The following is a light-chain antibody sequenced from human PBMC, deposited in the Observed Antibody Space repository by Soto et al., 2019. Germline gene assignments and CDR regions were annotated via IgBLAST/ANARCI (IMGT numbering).Light chain of an antibody. V-gene: IGLV1-40*01. CDR2: GNN. Sequence: QSVLTQPPSVSGAPGQRVTISCTGSSSNIGAGYDVHWYQQLRGTAPKLLIYGNNNRPSGVPDRFSGSKSGTSASLAITGLQAEDETDYYCQSYDSSLSGSVFGGGTKLTVL. CDR1: SSNIGAGYD. J-gene: IGLJ2*01. CDR3: QSYDSSLSGSV.